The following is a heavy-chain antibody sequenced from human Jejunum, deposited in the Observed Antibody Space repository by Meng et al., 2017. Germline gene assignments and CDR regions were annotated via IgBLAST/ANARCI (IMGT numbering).Heavy chain of an antibody. J-gene: IGHJ4*02. CDR2: FHHSGSA. CDR3: TGGPDSAKSGY. CDR1: GVSLNSGFYY. V-gene: IGHV4-61*01. Sequence: VHLQQSGPGLVRPSETLSLTCTVSGVSLNSGFYYWNWVRQPPGKGLEFIGSFHHSGSAHYNASLEGRVTMSLDTSKNQFSLRLTSVTAADSALYYCTGGPDSAKSGYWGQGTLVTVSS. D-gene: IGHD1-14*01.